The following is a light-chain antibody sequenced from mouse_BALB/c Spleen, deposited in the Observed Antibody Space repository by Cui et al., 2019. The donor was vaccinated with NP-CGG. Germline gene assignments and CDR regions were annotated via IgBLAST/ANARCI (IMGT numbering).Light chain of an antibody. V-gene: IGLV1*01. CDR1: SGAVTTSNY. CDR3: ALWYSNHWV. Sequence: QAVVTQESALTTSPGETVTLTGRTSSGAVTTSNYANWVQEKPDHLFTGLIGGTNNRAPGVPARFSGSLIGDKAALTITGAQTEDEPIYFCALWYSNHWVFGGGTKLTVL. CDR2: GTN. J-gene: IGLJ1*01.